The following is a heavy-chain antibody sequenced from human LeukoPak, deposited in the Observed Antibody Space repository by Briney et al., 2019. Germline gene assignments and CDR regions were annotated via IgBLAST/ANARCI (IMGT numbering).Heavy chain of an antibody. CDR2: LYTSGAT. D-gene: IGHD4-23*01. CDR1: GFTVSSNY. Sequence: GGSLRLSCAASGFTVSSNYMTWVRQAPGKGLEWVSVLYTSGATYYADSVRGRFTISRDNPKNTLYLQMNSLRAEDTAVYYCARRPITPDYYYMDVWGKGTTVTVSS. CDR3: ARRPITPDYYYMDV. V-gene: IGHV3-53*01. J-gene: IGHJ6*03.